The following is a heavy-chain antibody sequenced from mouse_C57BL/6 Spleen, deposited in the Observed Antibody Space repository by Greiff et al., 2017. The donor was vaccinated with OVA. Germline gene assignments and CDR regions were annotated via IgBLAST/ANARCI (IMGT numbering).Heavy chain of an antibody. Sequence: QVQLQQPGAELVKPGASVKLSCKASGYTFTSYWMHWVKQRPGRGLEWIGRIDPHSGGTKYTEQFKSKATLTVDKPSSTAYMQLRILTSEDSAVDYCARECNSNYLRYWYFDVWGTGTTVTVSS. V-gene: IGHV1-72*01. J-gene: IGHJ1*03. D-gene: IGHD2-5*01. CDR1: GYTFTSYW. CDR2: IDPHSGGT. CDR3: ARECNSNYLRYWYFDV.